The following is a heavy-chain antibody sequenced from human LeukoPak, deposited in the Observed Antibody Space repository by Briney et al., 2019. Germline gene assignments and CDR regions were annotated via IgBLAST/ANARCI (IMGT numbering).Heavy chain of an antibody. J-gene: IGHJ4*02. D-gene: IGHD6-19*01. CDR2: INHSGST. Sequence: SETLSLTCAVYGGSFSVYYWSWIRQPPGKGLEWIGEINHSGSTNYNPSLKSRVTISVDTSKNQFSLKLDSVTAADTAVYYCARQGSSGWSHFDHWGQGTLVTVSS. CDR1: GGSFSVYY. V-gene: IGHV4-34*01. CDR3: ARQGSSGWSHFDH.